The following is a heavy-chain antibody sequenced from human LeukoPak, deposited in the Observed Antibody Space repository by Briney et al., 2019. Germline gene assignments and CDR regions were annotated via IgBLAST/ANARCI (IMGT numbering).Heavy chain of an antibody. Sequence: GGSLRLSCAASGFTFSSYWMSWVRQAPGKGLEWVANIKQDGSEKYYVDSVKGRFTISRDNAKNSLYLQMNSLRAEDTAVYYCARVLSSSWYYHYFDYWGQGTLVTVSS. J-gene: IGHJ4*02. CDR1: GFTFSSYW. CDR3: ARVLSSSWYYHYFDY. V-gene: IGHV3-7*01. CDR2: IKQDGSEK. D-gene: IGHD6-13*01.